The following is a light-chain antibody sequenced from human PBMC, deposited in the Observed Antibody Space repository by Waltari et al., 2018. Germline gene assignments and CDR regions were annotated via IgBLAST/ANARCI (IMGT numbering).Light chain of an antibody. CDR1: SSDVGGYTY. Sequence: HSALTQPASVSGSPGQSITIPCSGSSSDVGGYTYVSWYLQYPGQAPKPIIYDVSQRPSEISDRFSGSKSGSTASLTISGLQAEDEADYYCSSYTSSNTVVFGGGTKVTVL. CDR3: SSYTSSNTVV. CDR2: DVS. V-gene: IGLV2-14*03. J-gene: IGLJ2*01.